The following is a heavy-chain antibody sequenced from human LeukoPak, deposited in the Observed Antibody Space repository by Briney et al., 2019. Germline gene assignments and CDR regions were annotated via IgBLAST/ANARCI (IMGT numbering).Heavy chain of an antibody. CDR2: ISNSGGNT. V-gene: IGHV3-23*01. D-gene: IGHD3-22*01. Sequence: GGSLRLSCVASGFTLSTYAMNWVRRAPGKGLEWVSSISNSGGNTYYADSLKGRFTISRDNSKNTLYLQMNSLRAEDTAVYYCAKTPTYYSDSNVYYNSYFDLWGRGTLVTVSP. CDR1: GFTLSTYA. CDR3: AKTPTYYSDSNVYYNSYFDL. J-gene: IGHJ2*01.